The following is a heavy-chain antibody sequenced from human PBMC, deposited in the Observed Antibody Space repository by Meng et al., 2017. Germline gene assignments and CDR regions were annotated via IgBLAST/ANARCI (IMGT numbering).Heavy chain of an antibody. J-gene: IGHJ1*01. CDR2: FFHTGNT. Sequence: QMQLPESGPGLVKPSGTLSLTCAVSGGSFSSGNWWGWVRQPPGKGLEWIGEFFHTGNTNYNPSLQSRVSLSIDKSKSQFSLKMISVTAADTAIYYCVNYCSGGKCSPNEKTQHWGQGTLVTVSS. D-gene: IGHD2-15*01. CDR3: VNYCSGGKCSPNEKTQH. V-gene: IGHV4-4*02. CDR1: GGSFSSGNW.